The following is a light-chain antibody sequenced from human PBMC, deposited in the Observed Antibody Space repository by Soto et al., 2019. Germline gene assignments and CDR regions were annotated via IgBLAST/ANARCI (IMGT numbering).Light chain of an antibody. Sequence: QSVLTQPASVSGSPGQSITISCTGTSSDVGAYDFVSWYQQHPDKAPKLMIYEVSNRPSGVSNRFSGSRSVNTATLTISGLQAEDEADYYCSSYTSSSTLVFGTGNKVPVL. CDR3: SSYTSSSTLV. J-gene: IGLJ1*01. CDR2: EVS. CDR1: SSDVGAYDF. V-gene: IGLV2-14*03.